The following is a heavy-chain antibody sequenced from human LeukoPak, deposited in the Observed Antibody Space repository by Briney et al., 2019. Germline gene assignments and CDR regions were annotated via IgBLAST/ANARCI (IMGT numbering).Heavy chain of an antibody. CDR2: ISGSGEIT. CDR3: AREGVGCTTTSCWNNFDH. J-gene: IGHJ4*02. CDR1: GFTFANSD. Sequence: GGSLRLSCAVSGFTFANSDMSWVRQAPGKGLEWVSGISGSGEITDYTDSVKGRFSVSRDNSKNTLYLQMNSLRAEDTAVYYCAREGVGCTTTSCWNNFDHWGQGTLVTVSS. D-gene: IGHD2-2*01. V-gene: IGHV3-23*01.